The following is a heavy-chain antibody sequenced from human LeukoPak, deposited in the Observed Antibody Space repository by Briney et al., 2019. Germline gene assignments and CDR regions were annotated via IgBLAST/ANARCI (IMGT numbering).Heavy chain of an antibody. CDR1: GFTFSSYA. CDR3: AKGGGSAWETLALDS. V-gene: IGHV3-23*01. CDR2: ISGSGGST. J-gene: IGHJ4*02. D-gene: IGHD1-26*01. Sequence: PGGSLRLSCAASGFTFSSYAISWVRQPPGKWLEWVSAISGSGGSTYYAFSVSVGFPISTDHSKHTLYLQMNSLRDEDTAVYYCAKGGGSAWETLALDSWGQGTPVTASS.